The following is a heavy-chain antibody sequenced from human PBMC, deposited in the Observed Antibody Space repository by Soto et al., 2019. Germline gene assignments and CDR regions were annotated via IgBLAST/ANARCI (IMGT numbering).Heavy chain of an antibody. J-gene: IGHJ4*02. Sequence: GASVKVSCKAAGYTFTNYGISWVRQAPGQGLEWMGWIVTYNGNTQSTQKLQGRVTMTTDTSTSTAYMELSSLRSEDTAVYYCAADPRGYYDILTGYYHYWGQGTLVTAPQ. CDR1: GYTFTNYG. V-gene: IGHV1-18*01. CDR2: IVTYNGNT. D-gene: IGHD3-9*01. CDR3: AADPRGYYDILTGYYHY.